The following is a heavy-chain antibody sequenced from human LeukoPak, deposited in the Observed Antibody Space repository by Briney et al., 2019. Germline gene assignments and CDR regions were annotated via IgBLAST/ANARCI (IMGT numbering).Heavy chain of an antibody. CDR2: ISYDGSNK. CDR3: ARGSPRPLVAGNHYPIFF. D-gene: IGHD6-19*01. Sequence: PGGSLRLSCAASGFTFSSYGMHWVRQAPGKGLEWVAVISYDGSNKYYADSVKGRFTISRDNSKNTLYLQMNSLRAEDTAVYYCARGSPRPLVAGNHYPIFFWGQGTLVTVSS. J-gene: IGHJ4*02. CDR1: GFTFSSYG. V-gene: IGHV3-30*03.